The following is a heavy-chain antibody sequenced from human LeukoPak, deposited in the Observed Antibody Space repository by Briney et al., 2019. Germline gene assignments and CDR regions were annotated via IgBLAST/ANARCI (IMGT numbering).Heavy chain of an antibody. CDR1: GDSVSSDSAA. D-gene: IGHD6-6*01. Sequence: SQTLSLTCAISGDSVSSDSAAWHWIRQSPSRGLEWLGRTYYRSKWYSDYAPSMKSRITINPDTSKDQFSLQVNSVTPEDTGVYYCARQGGVAGRPRWFDPWGQGALVTVSS. CDR2: TYYRSKWYS. J-gene: IGHJ5*02. CDR3: ARQGGVAGRPRWFDP. V-gene: IGHV6-1*01.